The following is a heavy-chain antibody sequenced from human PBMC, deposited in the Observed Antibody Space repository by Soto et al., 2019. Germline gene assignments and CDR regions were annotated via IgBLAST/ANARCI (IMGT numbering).Heavy chain of an antibody. D-gene: IGHD3-3*01. V-gene: IGHV3-30*18. Sequence: GGSLRLSCAASGFTFSSYGMHWVRQAPGKGLEWVAVISYDGSNKYYADSVKGRFTISRDNSKNTLYLQMNSLRAEDAAVYYCAKDTTPHDCWSGYCYYGMDVWGQGTTVTVSS. CDR1: GFTFSSYG. CDR3: AKDTTPHDCWSGYCYYGMDV. CDR2: ISYDGSNK. J-gene: IGHJ6*02.